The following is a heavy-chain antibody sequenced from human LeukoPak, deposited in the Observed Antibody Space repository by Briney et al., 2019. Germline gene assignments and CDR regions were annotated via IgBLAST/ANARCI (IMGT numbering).Heavy chain of an antibody. CDR1: GYTFTSYA. CDR3: ARELRDYSNYWSNWFDP. D-gene: IGHD4-11*01. Sequence: SVKVSCKASGYTFTSYAMNWVRQAPGQGLEWMGGIIPIFGTANYAQKFQGRVTITADKSTSTAYMELRSLRSDDTAVYYCARELRDYSNYWSNWFDPWGQGTLVTVSS. V-gene: IGHV1-69*06. J-gene: IGHJ5*02. CDR2: IIPIFGTA.